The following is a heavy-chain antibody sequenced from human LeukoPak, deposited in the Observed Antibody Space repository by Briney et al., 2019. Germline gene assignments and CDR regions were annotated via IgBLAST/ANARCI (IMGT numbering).Heavy chain of an antibody. Sequence: GGSLRLSCAASGFTFSYYYMHWVRQAPGKGLVWVSHISNDGTRTNYADSVKGRFTISRDNAKNTLYLQMNSLGAEDTAVYYCSRGEYRYASDHWGQGSLVSVAS. D-gene: IGHD5-18*01. J-gene: IGHJ4*02. CDR2: ISNDGTRT. V-gene: IGHV3-74*01. CDR3: SRGEYRYASDH. CDR1: GFTFSYYY.